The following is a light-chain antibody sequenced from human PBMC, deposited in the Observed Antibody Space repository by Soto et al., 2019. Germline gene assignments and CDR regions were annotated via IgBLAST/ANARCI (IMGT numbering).Light chain of an antibody. CDR1: QSVSTY. Sequence: EIVLTQSPATLSLSPGERATLSCRASQSVSTYLAWYQQKPGQAPRLLIYNASNRATGIPARFSGSGSGTDCTLTISSLEPEDCAVYYCQQRSNWGVTFGGGTKVEIK. J-gene: IGKJ4*02. V-gene: IGKV3-11*01. CDR3: QQRSNWGVT. CDR2: NAS.